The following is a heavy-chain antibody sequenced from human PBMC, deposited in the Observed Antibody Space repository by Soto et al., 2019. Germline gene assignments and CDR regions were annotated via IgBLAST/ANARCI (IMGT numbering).Heavy chain of an antibody. CDR1: GFTFSNYN. V-gene: IGHV3-21*01. J-gene: IGHJ4*02. D-gene: IGHD5-18*01. CDR3: ARWRSDSYGSLD. Sequence: PVGSLRLSCAASGFTFSNYNMNWVRQAPGKGLEWVSSISSSSTYIKYADSVKGRFTVSRDNAKNSLYLQMNSLRAEDTAVYYCARWRSDSYGSLDWGQGTLVTVSS. CDR2: ISSSSTYI.